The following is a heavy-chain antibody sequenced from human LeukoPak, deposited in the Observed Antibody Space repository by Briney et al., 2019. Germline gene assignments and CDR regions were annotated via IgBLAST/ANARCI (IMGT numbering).Heavy chain of an antibody. CDR2: ISSSSITI. V-gene: IGHV3-48*04. Sequence: PGGSLRFSCAASGFTFSSYNMNWVRQAPGKGLEWVSYISSSSITIHYADSVKGRFTVSRDNAKNTLNLQMNSLRAEDTAVYYCARDLFFSDAGYSSVWRAKYFHHWGQGTLVTVSS. CDR3: ARDLFFSDAGYSSVWRAKYFHH. D-gene: IGHD6-19*01. CDR1: GFTFSSYN. J-gene: IGHJ1*01.